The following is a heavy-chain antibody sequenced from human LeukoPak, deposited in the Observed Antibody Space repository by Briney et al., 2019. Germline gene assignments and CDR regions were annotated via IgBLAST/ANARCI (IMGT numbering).Heavy chain of an antibody. CDR2: IKQDGSEK. D-gene: IGHD3-22*01. CDR1: GFTFSSYW. V-gene: IGHV3-7*01. Sequence: GGSLRLSCAASGFTFSSYWMSWVRQAPGKGQEWVANIKQDGSEKYYVDSVKGRFTISRDNSKNTLYLQMNSLRAEDTAVYYCAKDRLTGYYYDSSGSHMYFDYWGQGTLVTVSS. CDR3: AKDRLTGYYYDSSGSHMYFDY. J-gene: IGHJ4*02.